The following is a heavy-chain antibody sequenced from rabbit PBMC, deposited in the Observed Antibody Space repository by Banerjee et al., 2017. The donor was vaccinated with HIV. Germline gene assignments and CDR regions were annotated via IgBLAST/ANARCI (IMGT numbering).Heavy chain of an antibody. V-gene: IGHV1S47*01. J-gene: IGHJ4*01. CDR1: GFDLSSYY. CDR3: ARDGGSSVYTQYYFNL. Sequence: QEQLVESGGGLVKPEGSLTLTCKASGFDLSSYYFICWVRQAPGKGPEWIACIDNGDGSTYYANWVNGRFTISRSTSLNTVTLQMTSLTAADTATYFCARDGGSSVYTQYYFNLWGQGTLVTVS. CDR2: IDNGDGST. D-gene: IGHD8-1*01.